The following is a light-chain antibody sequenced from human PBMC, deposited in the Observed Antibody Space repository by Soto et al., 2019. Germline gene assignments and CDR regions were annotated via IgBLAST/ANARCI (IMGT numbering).Light chain of an antibody. J-gene: IGKJ4*01. CDR2: GAS. V-gene: IGKV3-20*01. CDR3: QQYGTSPQT. Sequence: ENVLTQSPGTLSLSPGERATLSCRASQSIISNYLAWYQQRPGQAPRLLIFGASSRATGIPDRFTGSGSGTDFTLTISRLEREDFAVYYCQQYGTSPQTFGGGTKV. CDR1: QSIISNY.